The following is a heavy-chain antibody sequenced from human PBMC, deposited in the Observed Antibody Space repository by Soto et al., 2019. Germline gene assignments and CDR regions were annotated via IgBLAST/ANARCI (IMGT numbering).Heavy chain of an antibody. CDR1: GFTFSTYT. V-gene: IGHV3-23*01. D-gene: IGHD2-15*01. CDR2: ISGSGGST. J-gene: IGHJ4*02. CDR3: AKAAPDEVCSGSHELFGY. Sequence: GGSLRLSCAVSGFTFSTYTMSWVRLAHGAGMEWDSGISGSGGSTSYAATVKGRLSISSYNSKNTLYLQMNSLRAKDTAVYYCAKAAPDEVCSGSHELFGYWGQGTLVTVSS.